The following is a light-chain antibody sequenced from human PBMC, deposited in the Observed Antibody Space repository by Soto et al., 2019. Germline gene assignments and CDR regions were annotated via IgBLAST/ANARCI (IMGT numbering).Light chain of an antibody. CDR1: SFNIGNNN. Sequence: QSVLTQPPSVSAAPGQKVTISCSGSSFNIGNNNVSWYQQLPGTAPRLLIYDNNKRPSGTPDRFSGSKSGTSATLGITGLQTGDEADYYCTSYTPTGALVFGSGTKLTVL. CDR2: DNN. J-gene: IGLJ3*02. V-gene: IGLV1-51*01. CDR3: TSYTPTGALV.